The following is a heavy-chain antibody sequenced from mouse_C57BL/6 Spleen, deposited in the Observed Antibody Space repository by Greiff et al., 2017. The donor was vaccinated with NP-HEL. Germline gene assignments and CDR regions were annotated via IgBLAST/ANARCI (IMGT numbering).Heavy chain of an antibody. CDR1: GYAFSSSW. V-gene: IGHV1-82*01. CDR3: ARSTLLRGYAMDY. Sequence: QVQLKQSGPELVKPGASVKISCKASGYAFSSSWMNWVKQRPGKGLEWIGRIYPGDGDTNYNGKFKGKATLTADKSSSTAYMQLSSLTSEDSAVYFCARSTLLRGYAMDYWGQGTSVTVSS. CDR2: IYPGDGDT. J-gene: IGHJ4*01. D-gene: IGHD1-1*01.